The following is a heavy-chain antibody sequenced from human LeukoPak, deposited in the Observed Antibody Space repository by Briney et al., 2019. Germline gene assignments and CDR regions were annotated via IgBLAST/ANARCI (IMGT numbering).Heavy chain of an antibody. J-gene: IGHJ4*02. CDR1: GLTFSRYA. Sequence: GGSLRLSCAVSGLTFSRYAMSWVRQAPGKGLEWVSGITWNSGSRGYADSVKGRFTISRDNAKNSLYLQMNSLRAEDTALYYCAKDQSRYYDSSGYIDYWGQGTLVTVSS. CDR2: ITWNSGSR. CDR3: AKDQSRYYDSSGYIDY. V-gene: IGHV3-9*01. D-gene: IGHD3-22*01.